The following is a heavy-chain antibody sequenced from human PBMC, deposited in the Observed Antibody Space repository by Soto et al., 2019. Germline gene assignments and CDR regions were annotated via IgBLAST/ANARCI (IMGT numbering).Heavy chain of an antibody. CDR2: ISSSGSTI. CDR3: ASPLGECRRTSCYVGAFDI. V-gene: IGHV3-11*01. D-gene: IGHD2-2*01. Sequence: GGSLRLSCAASGFTFSDYYMSWIRQAPGKGLEWVSYISSSGSTIYYADSVKGRFTISRDNAKNSLYLQMNSLRAEDTAVYYCASPLGECRRTSCYVGAFDIWGKGTMVTV. CDR1: GFTFSDYY. J-gene: IGHJ3*02.